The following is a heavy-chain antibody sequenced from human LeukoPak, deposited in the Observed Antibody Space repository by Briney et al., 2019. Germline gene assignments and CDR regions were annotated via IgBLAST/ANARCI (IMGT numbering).Heavy chain of an antibody. CDR1: GFTFSSYA. Sequence: GGSLRLSCAASGFTFSSYAMHWVRQAPGKGLEWVAVISYDGSNKYYADSVKGRFTISRDNSKNTLYLQMNSLRAEDTAVYYCARVLRSSGWSTPFDYWGQGTLVTVSS. CDR2: ISYDGSNK. J-gene: IGHJ4*02. D-gene: IGHD6-19*01. V-gene: IGHV3-30-3*01. CDR3: ARVLRSSGWSTPFDY.